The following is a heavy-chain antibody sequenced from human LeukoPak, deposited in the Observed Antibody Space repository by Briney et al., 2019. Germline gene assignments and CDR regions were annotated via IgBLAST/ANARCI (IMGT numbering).Heavy chain of an antibody. V-gene: IGHV3-23*01. J-gene: IGHJ4*02. CDR3: ATDGSGSYQTDY. D-gene: IGHD3-10*01. CDR1: GLTLSLYA. Sequence: GGSLRLSCAASGLTLSLYAVNWVRQAPGKGLEWVSAITASGGYTYFADSVKGRFTISRDNSKNTVFLQLNSLRAEDTAVYYCATDGSGSYQTDYWGQGTLVTVSS. CDR2: ITASGGYT.